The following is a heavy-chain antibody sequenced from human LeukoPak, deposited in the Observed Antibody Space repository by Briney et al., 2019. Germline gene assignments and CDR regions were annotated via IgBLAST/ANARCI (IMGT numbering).Heavy chain of an antibody. V-gene: IGHV4-4*09. CDR1: GVSINRFY. J-gene: IGHJ4*02. D-gene: IGHD1-1*01. CDR3: VQTTGWPGFEY. Sequence: PSETLSLTCTTSGVSINRFYWSWVRQPPGKGLEWIGNIYNGVPTYFNPSLKSRVTISVDTSKNQFSLNLTSVTAADTAVYYCVQTTGWPGFEYGGRGILVTVSS. CDR2: IYNGVPT.